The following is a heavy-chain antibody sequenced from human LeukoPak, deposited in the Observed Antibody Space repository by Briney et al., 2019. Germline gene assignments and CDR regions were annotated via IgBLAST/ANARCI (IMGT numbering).Heavy chain of an antibody. J-gene: IGHJ6*03. CDR1: GGTFSSYA. Sequence: SVKVSCKASGGTFSSYAISWVRQAPGQGLEWMGGIIPIFGTTNYAQKFQDRVTITADKSTGTAYMELSSLRSEDTAVYYCARVVGLTGYSSSWYSGYYYYMDVWGKGTTVTVSS. V-gene: IGHV1-69*06. CDR3: ARVVGLTGYSSSWYSGYYYYMDV. D-gene: IGHD6-13*01. CDR2: IIPIFGTT.